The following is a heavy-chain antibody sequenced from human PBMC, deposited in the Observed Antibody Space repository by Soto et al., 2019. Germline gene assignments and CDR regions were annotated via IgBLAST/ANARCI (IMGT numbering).Heavy chain of an antibody. CDR2: IIPIFGTA. CDR3: AHTAEVVRGVSL. J-gene: IGHJ4*02. D-gene: IGHD3-10*01. CDR1: GGTFSSYA. Sequence: SVKVSCKASGGTFSSYAISWVRQAPGQGLEWMGGIIPIFGTANYAQKFQGRVTITADESTSTAYMELSSLRSEDTAVYYCAHTAEVVRGVSLWGQGTLVTVSS. V-gene: IGHV1-69*13.